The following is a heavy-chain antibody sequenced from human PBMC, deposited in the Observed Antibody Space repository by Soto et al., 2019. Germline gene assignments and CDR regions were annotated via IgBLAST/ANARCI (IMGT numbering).Heavy chain of an antibody. CDR1: GYGFSSYW. J-gene: IGHJ6*02. CDR2: IYPGDSQT. V-gene: IGHV5-51*01. CDR3: ARHSRVGIYGYYYGMDV. D-gene: IGHD5-12*01. Sequence: GESLKISCKGSGYGFSSYWIGWVRQMPGKGLEWMGIIYPGDSQTIYSPSFQGQVTMSADKSISTAYLQWSSLKASDTAMYYCARHSRVGIYGYYYGMDVWGQGTTVTVSS.